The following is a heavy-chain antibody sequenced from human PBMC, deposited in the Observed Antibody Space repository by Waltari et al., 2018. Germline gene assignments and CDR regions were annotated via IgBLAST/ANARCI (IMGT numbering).Heavy chain of an antibody. CDR2: TRNKANSYTT. J-gene: IGHJ4*02. Sequence: EVQLVESGGGLVQPGGSLRLSCAASGFTFSDHYMDWVRQAPGKGLEWVGRTRNKANSYTTEYAASVKGRFTISRDDSKNSLYLQMNSLKTEDTAVYYCARGVSTVTTVFGDYWGQGTLVTVSS. V-gene: IGHV3-72*01. CDR3: ARGVSTVTTVFGDY. CDR1: GFTFSDHY. D-gene: IGHD4-17*01.